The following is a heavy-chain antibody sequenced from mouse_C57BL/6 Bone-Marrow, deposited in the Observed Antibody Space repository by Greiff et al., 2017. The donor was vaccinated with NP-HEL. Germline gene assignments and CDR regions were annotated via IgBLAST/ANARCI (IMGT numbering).Heavy chain of an antibody. D-gene: IGHD1-1*01. CDR3: AMKSLLLRYDY. J-gene: IGHJ2*01. CDR2: IHPSDSDT. V-gene: IGHV1-74*01. Sequence: QVHVKQPGAELVKPGASVKVSCKASGYTFTSYWMHWVKQRPGQGLEWIGRIHPSDSDTNYNQKFKGKATLTVDKSSSTAYMQLSSLTSEDSAVYYCAMKSLLLRYDYWGQGTTLTVSS. CDR1: GYTFTSYW.